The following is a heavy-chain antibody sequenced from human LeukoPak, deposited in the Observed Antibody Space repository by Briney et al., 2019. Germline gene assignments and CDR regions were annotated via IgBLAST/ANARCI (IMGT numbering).Heavy chain of an antibody. CDR2: IYTSGST. V-gene: IGHV4-4*07. Sequence: PSETLSLTCTVSGGSISSYYWSWIRQPAGKGLEWIGRIYTSGSTNYNPSLKSRVTISVDTSKNQFSLKLSSVTAADTAVYYCAREGMPIAAASWFDPWGQGTLVTVSS. CDR3: AREGMPIAAASWFDP. J-gene: IGHJ5*02. CDR1: GGSISSYY. D-gene: IGHD6-13*01.